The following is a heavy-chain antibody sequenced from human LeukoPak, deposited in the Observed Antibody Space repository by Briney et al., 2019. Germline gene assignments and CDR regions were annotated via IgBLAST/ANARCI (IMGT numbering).Heavy chain of an antibody. V-gene: IGHV3-21*01. J-gene: IGHJ5*02. CDR2: ISSSSSYI. CDR3: ARDSAEWEPLVANWFDP. Sequence: GGSLRLSCAASGFTFSSYSMNWVRQAPGKGLEWVSSISSSSSYIYYADSVKGRFTISRDNAKNSLYLQMNSLRAEDTAVYYCARDSAEWEPLVANWFDPWGQGTLVTVSS. CDR1: GFTFSSYS. D-gene: IGHD1-26*01.